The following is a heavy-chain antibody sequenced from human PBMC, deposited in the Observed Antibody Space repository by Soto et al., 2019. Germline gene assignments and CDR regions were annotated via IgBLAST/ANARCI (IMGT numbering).Heavy chain of an antibody. J-gene: IGHJ4*02. CDR1: GFTFSDYY. Sequence: EVQLVESGGGLVQPGGSLRLSCAASGFTFSDYYMDWVRQAPGKGLEWVGRVRKKVNSYTTEYAASVKGRFTISRDDSKNSVYLQMSSLKTDDTAGYYCVRVRGGGTFHFDYWGQGNLVNVSS. D-gene: IGHD3-10*01. V-gene: IGHV3-72*01. CDR2: VRKKVNSYTT. CDR3: VRVRGGGTFHFDY.